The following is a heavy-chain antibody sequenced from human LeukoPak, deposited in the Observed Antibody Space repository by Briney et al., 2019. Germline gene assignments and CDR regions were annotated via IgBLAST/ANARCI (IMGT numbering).Heavy chain of an antibody. CDR2: ISSSSSYT. Sequence: GGSLRLSCAASGFTFSDYYMSWIRQAPGKGLEWVSYISSSSSYTNYADSVKGRFTISRDNAKNSLYLQMNSLRAEDTAVYYCARESYSGSWYVWQEIDYWGQGTLVTVSS. CDR3: ARESYSGSWYVWQEIDY. V-gene: IGHV3-11*06. J-gene: IGHJ4*02. D-gene: IGHD6-13*01. CDR1: GFTFSDYY.